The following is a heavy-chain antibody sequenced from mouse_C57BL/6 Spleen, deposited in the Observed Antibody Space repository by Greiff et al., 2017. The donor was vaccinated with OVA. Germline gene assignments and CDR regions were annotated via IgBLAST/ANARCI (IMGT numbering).Heavy chain of an antibody. J-gene: IGHJ4*01. Sequence: VQLQQSGAELVKPGASVKLSCTASGFNIKDYYMHWVKQRTEQGLEWIGRIDPEDGETKYAPKFPGKATITADTSSNTAYLQLSSLTSEDTAVYYCAFNWERNYAMDYWGQGTSVTVSS. CDR2: IDPEDGET. CDR1: GFNIKDYY. V-gene: IGHV14-2*01. CDR3: AFNWERNYAMDY. D-gene: IGHD4-1*02.